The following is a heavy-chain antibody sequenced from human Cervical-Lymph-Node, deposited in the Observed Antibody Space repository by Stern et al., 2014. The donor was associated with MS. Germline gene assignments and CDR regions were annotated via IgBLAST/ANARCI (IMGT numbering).Heavy chain of an antibody. J-gene: IGHJ6*02. V-gene: IGHV4-39*01. CDR1: GGSMKSSSYY. Sequence: QVQLQESGPGLVKPSGTLSLTCTISGGSMKSSSYYWVWIRQPPGKGLEWIGSVYYDGSTYYNPSLTSRVTISEDTSKTQFPLQLSSAPAADTAVYYCARSQDIVVVSAATVEGYYYFGMDVWGQGTTVTVSS. D-gene: IGHD2-2*01. CDR2: VYYDGST. CDR3: ARSQDIVVVSAATVEGYYYFGMDV.